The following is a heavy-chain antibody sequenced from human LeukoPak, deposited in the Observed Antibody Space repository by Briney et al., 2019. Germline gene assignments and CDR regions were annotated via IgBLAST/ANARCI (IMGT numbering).Heavy chain of an antibody. Sequence: PGGSLRLSCAASGFTFSSYGMHWVRQAPGKGLEWVSAISGSGGSTYYADSVKGRFTISRDNSKNTLYLQMNSLRAEDTAVYYCAKGDCSSTSCPLYYGMDVWGQGTTVTVSS. CDR1: GFTFSSYG. CDR3: AKGDCSSTSCPLYYGMDV. V-gene: IGHV3-23*01. D-gene: IGHD2-2*01. CDR2: ISGSGGST. J-gene: IGHJ6*02.